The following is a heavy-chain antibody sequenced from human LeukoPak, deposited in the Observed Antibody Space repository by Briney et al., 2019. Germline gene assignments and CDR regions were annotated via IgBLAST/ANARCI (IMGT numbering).Heavy chain of an antibody. CDR1: GGSISSYY. V-gene: IGHV4-59*12. J-gene: IGHJ4*02. Sequence: PSETLSLTCTVSGGSISSYYWSWIRQPTGKGLEWNGYIYYSGSTYYNPSLKSRVTISVDTSKNQFSLKLSSVTAADTAVYYCARVPIEYSSSSYFDYWGQGTLVTVSS. D-gene: IGHD6-6*01. CDR2: IYYSGST. CDR3: ARVPIEYSSSSYFDY.